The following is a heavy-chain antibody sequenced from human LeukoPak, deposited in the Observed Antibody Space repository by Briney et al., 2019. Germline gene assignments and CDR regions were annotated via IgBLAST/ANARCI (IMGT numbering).Heavy chain of an antibody. J-gene: IGHJ4*02. CDR2: SRNKAKSYTT. CDR1: GFTFSDHF. V-gene: IGHV3-72*01. D-gene: IGHD6-19*01. CDR3: VRVGSVAGSDYLDY. Sequence: GSLRLSCAVSGFTFSDHFLDWVRQAPGKGLERVGRSRNKAKSYTTEYAASVKGRFTISRDDSKNSLYLQMNSLKTEDTAVYYCVRVGSVAGSDYLDYWGQGTLVTVSS.